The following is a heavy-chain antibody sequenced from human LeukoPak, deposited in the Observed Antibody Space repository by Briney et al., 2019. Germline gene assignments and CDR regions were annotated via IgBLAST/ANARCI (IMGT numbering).Heavy chain of an antibody. CDR1: GGSLSSGGYC. CDR2: IYYSGST. D-gene: IGHD2-2*01. Sequence: PSETLSLTCTVSGGSLSSGGYCWSWIRQHPGKGLEWMGYIYYSGSTYYNPSLKSRVTRSVDTSKNQFSRKLSSVAAADTAVYYCARDVPSYCSSTSCPTTERWFDPWGQGTLVTVSS. J-gene: IGHJ5*02. V-gene: IGHV4-31*03. CDR3: ARDVPSYCSSTSCPTTERWFDP.